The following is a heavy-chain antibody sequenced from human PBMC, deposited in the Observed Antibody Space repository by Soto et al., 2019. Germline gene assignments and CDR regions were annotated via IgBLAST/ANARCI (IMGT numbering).Heavy chain of an antibody. CDR1: GGSFSGYY. Sequence: SETLSLTCAVYGGSFSGYYWSWIRQPPGKGLEWIGEINHSGSTNYNPSLKSRVTISVDTSKNQFSLKLSSVTAADTAVYYCARGLESDYDGNSSYFDYWGQGTLVTVSS. CDR2: INHSGST. CDR3: ARGLESDYDGNSSYFDY. V-gene: IGHV4-34*01. J-gene: IGHJ4*02. D-gene: IGHD5-12*01.